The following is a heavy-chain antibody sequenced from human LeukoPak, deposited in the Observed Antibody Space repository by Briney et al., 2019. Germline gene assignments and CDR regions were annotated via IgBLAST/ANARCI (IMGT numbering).Heavy chain of an antibody. Sequence: SETLSLTCTVSGGSISSYYWSWIRQPPGKGLEWIGYIHYSGSTNYNPSLKSRVTISVDTSKNQFSLKLSSVTAADTAVYYCALTAGEISSAAAAGTFDYWGQGTLVTVSS. CDR2: IHYSGST. CDR1: GGSISSYY. V-gene: IGHV4-59*08. J-gene: IGHJ4*02. D-gene: IGHD6-13*01. CDR3: ALTAGEISSAAAAGTFDY.